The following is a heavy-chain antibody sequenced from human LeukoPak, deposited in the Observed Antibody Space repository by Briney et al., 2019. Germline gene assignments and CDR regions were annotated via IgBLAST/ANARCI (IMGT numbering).Heavy chain of an antibody. J-gene: IGHJ4*02. CDR3: ARAQQWLVR. CDR2: ISGSGSST. D-gene: IGHD6-19*01. CDR1: GFTFSSYA. V-gene: IGHV3-23*01. Sequence: GGSLRLSCAASGFTFSSYAMSWVRQAPGKGLEWVSAISGSGSSTYYADSVKGRFTISGDNAKNTLYLQMNSLRAEDTAVYYCARAQQWLVRWGQGTLVTVSS.